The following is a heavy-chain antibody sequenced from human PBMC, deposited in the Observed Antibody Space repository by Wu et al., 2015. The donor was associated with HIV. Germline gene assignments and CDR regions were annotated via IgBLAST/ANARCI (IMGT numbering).Heavy chain of an antibody. CDR2: IIPIFGTA. Sequence: QVQLVQSGAEVKKPGSSVKVSCKASGGTFSSYAISWVRQAPGQGLEWMGRIIPIFGTANYAQKFQGRVTITADESTSTAYMELSSLRSEDTAVYYCARGVLYGDDESLYNWFDPWGQGTLVTVSS. V-gene: IGHV1-69*13. CDR3: ARGVLYGDDESLYNWFDP. CDR1: GGTFSSYA. D-gene: IGHD4-17*01. J-gene: IGHJ5*02.